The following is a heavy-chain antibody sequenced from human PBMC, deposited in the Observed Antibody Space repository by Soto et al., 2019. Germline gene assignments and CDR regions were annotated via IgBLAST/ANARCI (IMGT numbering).Heavy chain of an antibody. D-gene: IGHD6-13*01. CDR1: AFTFSDYA. CDR2: ISGGGGAV. J-gene: IGHJ4*02. V-gene: IGHV3-23*01. CDR3: AKAALYTSTWETGKGYFDY. Sequence: GGSLRLSCAASAFTFSDYAMTWVRQAPGKGLEWVSAISGGGGAVYYAASVEGRFTISRDNSNNMLFLQMHSLRAEGTAVYYCAKAALYTSTWETGKGYFDYWGQGTLVTVSS.